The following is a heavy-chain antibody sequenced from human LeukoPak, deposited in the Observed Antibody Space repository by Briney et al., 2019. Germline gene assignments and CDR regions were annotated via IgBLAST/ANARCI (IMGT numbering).Heavy chain of an antibody. CDR2: IWYDGSNK. Sequence: PGGSLRLSCAASGFTFSSYGMHWVRQAPGKGLEWVAVIWYDGSNKYYADSVKGRFTISRDNSKNTPYLQMNNLRPEDTAVYYCAKLHNLNCDYWGLGTLVTVSS. CDR3: AKLHNLNCDY. J-gene: IGHJ4*02. CDR1: GFTFSSYG. D-gene: IGHD1-14*01. V-gene: IGHV3-33*06.